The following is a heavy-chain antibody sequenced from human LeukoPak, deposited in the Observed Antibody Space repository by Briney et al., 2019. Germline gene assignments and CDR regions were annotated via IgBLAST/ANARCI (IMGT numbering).Heavy chain of an antibody. CDR2: TFHTGKT. Sequence: SETLSLTCTLFGDSFSSGGLYWGWLRQPPGKRPEWIGDTFHTGKTNYNPSLRSRATISLDTSKSQFSLRLTSMNAADTAVYYCARIFDSWGQGILVTVSS. CDR1: GDSFSSGGLY. CDR3: ARIFDS. J-gene: IGHJ4*02. V-gene: IGHV4-61*08.